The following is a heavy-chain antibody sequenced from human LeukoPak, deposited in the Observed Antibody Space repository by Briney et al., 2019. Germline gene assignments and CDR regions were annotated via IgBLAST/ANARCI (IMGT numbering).Heavy chain of an antibody. J-gene: IGHJ5*02. CDR3: AGDSHTAKGWFDP. CDR2: IYTSGTT. V-gene: IGHV4-4*07. CDR1: GGSMRSYY. D-gene: IGHD3-10*01. Sequence: KSPETLSLTCTVSGGSMRSYYWNWIRQPAGKGLEWIGHIYTSGTTNYNPSLKSRVTMSINTSKNQFSLKLTSVTAADTAVYYCAGDSHTAKGWFDPWGQGTLVTVSS.